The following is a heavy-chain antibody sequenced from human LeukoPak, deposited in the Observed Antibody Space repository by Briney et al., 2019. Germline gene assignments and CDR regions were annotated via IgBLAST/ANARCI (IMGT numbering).Heavy chain of an antibody. J-gene: IGHJ5*02. D-gene: IGHD2-2*01. Sequence: GGSLRPSCAASGFTFSSYAMSWVRQAPGKGLEWVSAISGSGGSTYYADSVKGRFTISRDNSKNTLYLQMNSLRAEDTAVYYCAKENQLLTKSSRSFDPWGQGNMGSVSS. CDR1: GFTFSSYA. CDR2: ISGSGGST. CDR3: AKENQLLTKSSRSFDP. V-gene: IGHV3-23*01.